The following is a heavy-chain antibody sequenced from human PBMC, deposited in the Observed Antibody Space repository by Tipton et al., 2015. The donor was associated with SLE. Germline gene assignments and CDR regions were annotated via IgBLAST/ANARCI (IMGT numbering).Heavy chain of an antibody. V-gene: IGHV1-69*09. CDR1: GGTFSSYT. J-gene: IGHJ4*02. D-gene: IGHD5-12*01. CDR3: ARDFSGNGIFDY. CDR2: IIPILGIA. Sequence: QVQLVQSGPEVKKPGSSVKVSCKASGGTFSSYTISWVRQAPGQGLEWMGRIIPILGIANYAQKFQGRVTITADKSTSTAYMELSSLRSEDTAVYYCARDFSGNGIFDYWGQGTLVTVSS.